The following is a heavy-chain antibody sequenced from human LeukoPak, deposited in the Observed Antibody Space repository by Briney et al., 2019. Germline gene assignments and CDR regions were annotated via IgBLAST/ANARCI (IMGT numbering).Heavy chain of an antibody. CDR2: ISGSGGST. V-gene: IGHV3-23*01. CDR1: GFTFSSYG. J-gene: IGHJ4*02. D-gene: IGHD5-18*01. CDR3: ARLYNYGSNFFDY. Sequence: GGTLRLSCAASGFTFSSYGMSWVRQAPGKGLEWVSAISGSGGSTYYADSVKGRFTISRDNSKNTLYLQMNSLRAEDTAVYYCARLYNYGSNFFDYWGQGTLVTVSS.